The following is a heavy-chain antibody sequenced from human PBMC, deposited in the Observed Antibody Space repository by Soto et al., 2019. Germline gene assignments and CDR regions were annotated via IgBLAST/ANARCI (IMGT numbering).Heavy chain of an antibody. J-gene: IGHJ4*02. CDR2: ISGYNGNT. CDR1: GYTFTSHG. Sequence: ASVKVSCKASGYTFTSHGFSWVRQAPGQGLEGMGWISGYNGNTKYAQNGQGRVTLTTDTSTGTTYMELTSLRSDDTRVHCCASPVIVFCSYYFEYCGQGTLVTVSS. CDR3: ASPVIVFCSYYFEY. V-gene: IGHV1-18*01. D-gene: IGHD2-21*01.